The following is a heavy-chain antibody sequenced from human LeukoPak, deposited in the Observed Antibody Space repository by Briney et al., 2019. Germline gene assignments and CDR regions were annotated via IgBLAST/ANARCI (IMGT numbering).Heavy chain of an antibody. D-gene: IGHD6-19*01. CDR1: GFTFSXXX. Sequence: PGGSLRLSCAASGFTFSXXXMSWVRQAPGKXXXXXXXXXXDXSEXXXXXXXXXXXTISXDNAKNSLYLQMNSLRAEDTAVYYCAREDGWYRSWGYWGQGTLVTVSS. CDR2: XXXDXSEX. V-gene: IGHV3-7*03. CDR3: AREDGWYRSWGY. J-gene: IGHJ4*02.